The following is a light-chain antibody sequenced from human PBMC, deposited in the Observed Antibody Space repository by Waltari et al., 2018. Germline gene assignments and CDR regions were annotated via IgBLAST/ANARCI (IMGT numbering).Light chain of an antibody. Sequence: NSLLTHPHSVSKSPGKTVTISCTRTSDSIASNYVQWYQQRPGSAPTTVIFEDNQRPSGVPDRFSASIDTSSNAASLTISGLKTEDEALYYCQSYDSDEGVVFGGGTKLTVL. CDR1: SDSIASNY. CDR3: QSYDSDEGVV. V-gene: IGLV6-57*03. CDR2: EDN. J-gene: IGLJ2*01.